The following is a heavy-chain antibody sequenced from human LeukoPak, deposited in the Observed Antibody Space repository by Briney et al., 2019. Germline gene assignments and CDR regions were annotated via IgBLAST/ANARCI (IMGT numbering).Heavy chain of an antibody. CDR3: ARDISGSYSVDY. D-gene: IGHD3-10*01. Sequence: GGSLRLSCAASGFTFNTYAMHWVRQAPGKGLEWVAVIWYDGSNKYYADSVKGRFTISRDNSENTLYLQMNSLRAEDTAVYYCARDISGSYSVDYWGQGTLVTVSS. CDR1: GFTFNTYA. V-gene: IGHV3-30*04. J-gene: IGHJ4*02. CDR2: IWYDGSNK.